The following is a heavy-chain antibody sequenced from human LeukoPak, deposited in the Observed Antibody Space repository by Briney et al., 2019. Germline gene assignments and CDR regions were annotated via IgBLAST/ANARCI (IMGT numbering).Heavy chain of an antibody. J-gene: IGHJ4*02. CDR3: AKGGNNWSHFGY. V-gene: IGHV3-23*01. D-gene: IGHD1-1*01. CDR2: ISSGGATT. Sequence: GGSLRLSCAASGFSNYAMSWVRQAPGKGLEWVSIISSGGATTYYADGVKGRFTISRDTSNTLFLQMNSLRGEDTAVYYCAKGGNNWSHFGYWGQGTLVTVSS. CDR1: GFSNYA.